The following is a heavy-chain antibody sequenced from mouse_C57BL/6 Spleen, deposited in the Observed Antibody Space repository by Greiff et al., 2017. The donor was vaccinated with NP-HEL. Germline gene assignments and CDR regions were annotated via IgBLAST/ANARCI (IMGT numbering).Heavy chain of an antibody. CDR3: ARRFTTVVYFDY. CDR2: ISSGGSYT. Sequence: EVQLKESGGDLVKPGGSLKLSCAASGFTFSSYGMSWVRQTPDKRLEWVATISSGGSYTYYPDSVKGRFTISRDNAKNTLYLQMSSLKSEDTAMYYCARRFTTVVYFDYWGQGTTLTVSS. D-gene: IGHD1-1*01. V-gene: IGHV5-6*01. CDR1: GFTFSSYG. J-gene: IGHJ2*01.